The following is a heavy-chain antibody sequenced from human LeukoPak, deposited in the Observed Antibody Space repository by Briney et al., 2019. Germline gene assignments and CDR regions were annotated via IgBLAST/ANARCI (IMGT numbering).Heavy chain of an antibody. V-gene: IGHV4-59*01. CDR2: IFYTGGT. CDR1: GGPLNNYY. J-gene: IGHJ4*02. Sequence: KPSETLSLTCTVSGGPLNNYYWTWIRQSPGKGLEWIGYIFYTGGTNYNPSLKSRVTISVDTSKNQFSLNLNSVTTTDTAVYYCARVGDWNDLVYWGQGAPVAVSS. D-gene: IGHD1-1*01. CDR3: ARVGDWNDLVY.